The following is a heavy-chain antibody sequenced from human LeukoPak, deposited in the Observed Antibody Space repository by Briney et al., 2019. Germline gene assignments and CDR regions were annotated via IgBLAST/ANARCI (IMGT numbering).Heavy chain of an antibody. CDR1: GYTFTSYD. Sequence: ASVKVSCKASGYTFTSYDINWVGQATGQGLEGMGWRNPNSGNTGYAQKFQGRGTRTSNTSISTAHMELSSLRSEHTAVYYCARGRLGYCSRTSRYNWFDPWGQATLVTVSS. CDR3: ARGRLGYCSRTSRYNWFDP. J-gene: IGHJ5*02. V-gene: IGHV1-8*01. D-gene: IGHD2-2*01. CDR2: RNPNSGNT.